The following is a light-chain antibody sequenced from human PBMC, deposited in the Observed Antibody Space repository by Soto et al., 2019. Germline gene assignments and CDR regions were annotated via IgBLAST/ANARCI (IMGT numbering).Light chain of an antibody. Sequence: QSALTQPPSASGSPGQSVTISCTANSSDVGGYNYVSWYQQHPGKAPKLMIYEVSKRNSGVPDRFSGYKSGNTASLTVSGLQAEDEADYYCSSYAGSNNWVFGGGTKVTV. V-gene: IGLV2-8*01. CDR2: EVS. CDR3: SSYAGSNNWV. CDR1: SSDVGGYNY. J-gene: IGLJ3*02.